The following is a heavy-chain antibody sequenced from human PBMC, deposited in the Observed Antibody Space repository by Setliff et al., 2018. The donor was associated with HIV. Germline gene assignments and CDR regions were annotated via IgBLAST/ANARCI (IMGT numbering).Heavy chain of an antibody. CDR1: GGTFSNYG. V-gene: IGHV1-69*13. D-gene: IGHD3-10*01. CDR2: IIPIFGSA. Sequence: SVKVSCKASGGTFSNYGFAWVRQAPGQGLEWMGGIIPIFGSADDAQKFQGRVTISADESTSTVYLELSSLTSDDTAMYYCASKGDYYTSKTLDSWGQGTLVTVS. J-gene: IGHJ4*02. CDR3: ASKGDYYTSKTLDS.